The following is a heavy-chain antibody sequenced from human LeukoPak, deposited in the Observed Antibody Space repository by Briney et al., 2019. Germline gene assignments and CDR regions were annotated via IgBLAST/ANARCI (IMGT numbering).Heavy chain of an antibody. Sequence: SETLSLTCVVYGGSFRGYYWSWIRQPPGKGLEWIGEINQSGATNYNPSLKSRVTVSVDTSKNQSSLKLSSVTAADTAVYYCASSRNYYDGSGNWEYYFDHWGQGTLVTVSS. CDR3: ASSRNYYDGSGNWEYYFDH. V-gene: IGHV4-34*01. CDR1: GGSFRGYY. J-gene: IGHJ4*02. CDR2: INQSGAT. D-gene: IGHD3-22*01.